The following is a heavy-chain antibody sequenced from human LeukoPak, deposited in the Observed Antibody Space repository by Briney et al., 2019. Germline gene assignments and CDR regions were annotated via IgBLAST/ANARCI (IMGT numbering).Heavy chain of an antibody. J-gene: IGHJ5*02. CDR3: ARDSGYCSSTSCSNWFDP. Sequence: ASETLSLTCTVSGGSISSYYWSWIRPLAGKGLEWIGRIYTSGSTNYNPSLKSRVTMSVDTSKNQFSLKLSSVTAADTAVYYCARDSGYCSSTSCSNWFDPWGQGTLVTVSS. D-gene: IGHD2-2*01. CDR2: IYTSGST. V-gene: IGHV4-4*07. CDR1: GGSISSYY.